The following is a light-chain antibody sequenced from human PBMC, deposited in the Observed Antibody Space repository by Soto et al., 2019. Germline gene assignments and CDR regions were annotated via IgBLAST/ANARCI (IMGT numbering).Light chain of an antibody. CDR1: SSDVGGYNY. J-gene: IGLJ1*01. Sequence: QSALTQPASVSGSPGQLITISCTGTSSDVGGYNYVSWYQQHPGKAPKLMIYDVSNRPSGVSNRFSGSKSGNTASLTISGLQAEYEADYYCSSYTSSSTYVFGTGTKVTVL. CDR2: DVS. CDR3: SSYTSSSTYV. V-gene: IGLV2-14*01.